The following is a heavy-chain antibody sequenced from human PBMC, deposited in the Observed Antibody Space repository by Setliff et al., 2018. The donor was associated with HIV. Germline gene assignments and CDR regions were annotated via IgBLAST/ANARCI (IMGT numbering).Heavy chain of an antibody. V-gene: IGHV1-8*01. Sequence: GASVKVSCKPSGQGFTNYDIHWLRRASGQGLEWMGWMNPKSGVSGSALKFHDRVTMTRDTSTLTLYMELSSLTSEDTAVYYCARAKAVGGVIITGGLDVWGQGTTVTVSS. CDR1: GQGFTNYD. J-gene: IGHJ6*02. CDR3: ARAKAVGGVIITGGLDV. CDR2: MNPKSGVS. D-gene: IGHD3-16*02.